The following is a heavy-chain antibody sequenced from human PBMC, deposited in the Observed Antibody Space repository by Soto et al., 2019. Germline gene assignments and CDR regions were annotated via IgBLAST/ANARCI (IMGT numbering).Heavy chain of an antibody. CDR3: ARGFGITIFGVVIILAYYYYYGMDV. Sequence: SQTLSLTCAISGDSVSSNSAAWNWIRQSPSRGLEWLGRTYYRSKWYNDYAVSVKSRITINPDTSKNQFSLQLNSVTPEDTAVYYCARGFGITIFGVVIILAYYYYYGMDVWGQGTKVTVSS. V-gene: IGHV6-1*01. CDR1: GDSVSSNSAA. CDR2: TYYRSKWYN. J-gene: IGHJ6*02. D-gene: IGHD3-3*01.